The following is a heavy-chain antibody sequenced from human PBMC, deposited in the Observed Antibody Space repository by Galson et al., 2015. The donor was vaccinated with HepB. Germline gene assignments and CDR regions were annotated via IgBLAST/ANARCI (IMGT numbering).Heavy chain of an antibody. CDR1: GYTFTSYY. J-gene: IGHJ3*02. Sequence: SVKVSCKASGYTFTSYYMHWVRQAPGQGLEWMGIINPSGGSTSYAQKFQGRVTMTRDTSTSTVYMELSSLRSEDTAVYYCARSYCSGGSCFDDAFDIWGHGTMVTVSS. D-gene: IGHD2-15*01. CDR2: INPSGGST. CDR3: ARSYCSGGSCFDDAFDI. V-gene: IGHV1-46*03.